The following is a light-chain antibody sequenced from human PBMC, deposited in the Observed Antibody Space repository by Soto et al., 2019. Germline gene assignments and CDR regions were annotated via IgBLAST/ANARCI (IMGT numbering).Light chain of an antibody. CDR3: QQLNSYPLT. Sequence: DIQLTQSPSFLSASVGDRVTITCRASQGISSYLAWYQQKPGKAPKLLIYAASTLQSGVPSMFSGSGSGTEFTLTISSRQPEDFATYYCQQLNSYPLTFGGGTKVEIK. J-gene: IGKJ4*01. CDR1: QGISSY. V-gene: IGKV1-9*01. CDR2: AAS.